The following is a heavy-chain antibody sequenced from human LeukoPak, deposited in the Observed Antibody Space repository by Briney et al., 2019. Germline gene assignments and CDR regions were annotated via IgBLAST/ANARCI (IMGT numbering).Heavy chain of an antibody. Sequence: ASVKVSCKASGYTFTGYYMYWVRQAPGQGLEWMGWINPNSGGTNYAQKFQGRVTMTRDTSISTAYMELSRLRSDDTAVYYCARAKSLRITIFGVVTNPPDYWGQGTLVTVSS. CDR2: INPNSGGT. J-gene: IGHJ4*02. D-gene: IGHD3-3*01. V-gene: IGHV1-2*02. CDR3: ARAKSLRITIFGVVTNPPDY. CDR1: GYTFTGYY.